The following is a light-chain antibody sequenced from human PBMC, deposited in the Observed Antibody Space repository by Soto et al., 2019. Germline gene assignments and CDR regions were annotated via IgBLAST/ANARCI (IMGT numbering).Light chain of an antibody. Sequence: QSALTQPASVSASPGQSITISCTGTSSDVGGHIFVAWYQQHPDKAPKIIPYEVSNRPPGVSNRFSGSKSGNTAFLTISGLQAEDEADYYCSSYTSSSTYVFGTGTKVTVL. V-gene: IGLV2-14*01. CDR3: SSYTSSSTYV. CDR2: EVS. CDR1: SSDVGGHIF. J-gene: IGLJ1*01.